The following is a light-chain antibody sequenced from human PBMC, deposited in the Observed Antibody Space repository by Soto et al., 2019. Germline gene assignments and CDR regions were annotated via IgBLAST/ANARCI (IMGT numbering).Light chain of an antibody. Sequence: QSVLTQPASVSGSPGQSITISCTGTISDVGGYNFVSWYQQYPGKAPKLMICDVSNRPSGVSNRFSGSKSGNTASLTISWLQAEDEADYYCSSFTGSNYVFGAGSKVTLL. CDR3: SSFTGSNYV. J-gene: IGLJ1*01. CDR2: DVS. CDR1: ISDVGGYNF. V-gene: IGLV2-14*03.